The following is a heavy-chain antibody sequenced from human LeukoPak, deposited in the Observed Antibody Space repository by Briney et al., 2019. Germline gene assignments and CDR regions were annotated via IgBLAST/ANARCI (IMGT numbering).Heavy chain of an antibody. CDR3: ARGLNSGSYQYYFDY. D-gene: IGHD1-26*01. Sequence: SVKVSCKASGGTFSSYAIRWVRQAPGQGLEWMGGIIPIFGTANYAQKFQGRVTITADESTSTAYMELSSLRSEDTAVYYCARGLNSGSYQYYFDYWGQGTLVTVSS. V-gene: IGHV1-69*13. CDR2: IIPIFGTA. J-gene: IGHJ4*02. CDR1: GGTFSSYA.